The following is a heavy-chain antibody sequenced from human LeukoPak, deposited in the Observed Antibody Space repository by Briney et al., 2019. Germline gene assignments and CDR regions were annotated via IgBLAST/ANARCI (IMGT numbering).Heavy chain of an antibody. J-gene: IGHJ1*01. CDR3: AQQVGYCSSGSCYFTY. V-gene: IGHV3-23*01. Sequence: GGSLRLSCAASGFTFSSYAMSWVRQAPGKGLEWVSAISGSGGSTYYADTVKGRFTISRDKSKNTLSLQMNSLRAEDTAVYYCAQQVGYCSSGSCYFTYWGQGTLVTVSS. D-gene: IGHD2-15*01. CDR1: GFTFSSYA. CDR2: ISGSGGST.